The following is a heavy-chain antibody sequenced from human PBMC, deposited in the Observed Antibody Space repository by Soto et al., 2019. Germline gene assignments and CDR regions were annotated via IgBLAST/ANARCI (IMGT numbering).Heavy chain of an antibody. V-gene: IGHV4-34*01. CDR2: INHSGST. D-gene: IGHD2-2*01. CDR3: ARVSSTSCYQIDS. CDR1: GGSFSGYY. J-gene: IGHJ5*01. Sequence: SETLSLTCAVYGGSFSGYYWSWIRQPPGKGLEWIGEINHSGSTNYNPSLKSRVTISVDTSKNQFSLKLSSVTAADTAVYYCARVSSTSCYQIDSWGQGTLVTVSS.